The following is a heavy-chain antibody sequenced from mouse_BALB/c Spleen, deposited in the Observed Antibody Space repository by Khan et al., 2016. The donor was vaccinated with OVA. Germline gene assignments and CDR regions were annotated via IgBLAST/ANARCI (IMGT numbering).Heavy chain of an antibody. D-gene: IGHD1-1*01. Sequence: EVELVESGGDLVKPGGSLKLSCAASGFSFSTYGMSWVRQTPDKRLEWVATISSGGSYTYYPDSVKGRFTISRDNAKNTLNLHMRSLKSADTAMYDCKRVAYYYNSEGFAYWGQGTLVTVSA. J-gene: IGHJ3*01. CDR2: ISSGGSYT. V-gene: IGHV5-6*01. CDR3: KRVAYYYNSEGFAY. CDR1: GFSFSTYG.